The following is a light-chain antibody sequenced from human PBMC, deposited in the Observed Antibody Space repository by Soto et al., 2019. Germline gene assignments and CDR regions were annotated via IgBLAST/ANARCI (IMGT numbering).Light chain of an antibody. J-gene: IGKJ1*01. CDR1: QSVSSSY. Sequence: EIVLTQSPGTLSLSPGERATLSCRASQSVSSSYFAWYQQRFGQAPRLLIYGASSRATGIPDRFSGSGSGTDFTLTISRLEPEDSAVYYCQQHGSSSWTFGQGTKEDIK. CDR2: GAS. CDR3: QQHGSSSWT. V-gene: IGKV3-20*01.